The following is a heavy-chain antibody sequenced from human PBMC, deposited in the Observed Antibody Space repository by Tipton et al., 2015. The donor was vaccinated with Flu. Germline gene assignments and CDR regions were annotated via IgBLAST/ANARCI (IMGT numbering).Heavy chain of an antibody. CDR3: ARLPLPLSYFDY. Sequence: TLSLTCTVSGDSISSYYWSWIRQPPGKGLEWIGYIYYSGSTIYNPSLKSRVTIPLGTSKSQFSLKLSSVTAADTAVYYCARLPLPLSYFDYWGQGTLVTVSS. V-gene: IGHV4-59*01. J-gene: IGHJ4*02. CDR1: GDSISSYY. CDR2: IYYSGST.